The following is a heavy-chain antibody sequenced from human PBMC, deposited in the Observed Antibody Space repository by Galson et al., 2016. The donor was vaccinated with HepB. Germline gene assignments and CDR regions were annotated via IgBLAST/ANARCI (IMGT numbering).Heavy chain of an antibody. D-gene: IGHD6-19*01. CDR2: IYYSGST. CDR3: ARRGSSGWYIFDP. V-gene: IGHV4-39*01. Sequence: ETLSLTCTVSGGSINSSTYYWGWIRQPPGKGLEWIANIYYSGSTFYNPSLQSRVTISVDRSKNDFSLTLSSVTATDTAVYYCARRGSSGWYIFDPWGQGTLVTVSS. J-gene: IGHJ5*02. CDR1: GGSINSSTYY.